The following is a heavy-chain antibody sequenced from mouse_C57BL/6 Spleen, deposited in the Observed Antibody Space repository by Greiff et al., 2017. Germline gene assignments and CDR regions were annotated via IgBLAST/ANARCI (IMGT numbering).Heavy chain of an antibody. V-gene: IGHV1-26*01. Sequence: VQLQQSGPELVKPGASVKISCKASGYTFTDYYMNWVKQSHGKSLEWIGDINPNNGGTSYNQKFKGKATLTVDKSSSTAYMELHSLTSEGSAVYYCANYQYYFDYWGQGTTLTVSS. D-gene: IGHD5-5*01. J-gene: IGHJ2*01. CDR3: ANYQYYFDY. CDR2: INPNNGGT. CDR1: GYTFTDYY.